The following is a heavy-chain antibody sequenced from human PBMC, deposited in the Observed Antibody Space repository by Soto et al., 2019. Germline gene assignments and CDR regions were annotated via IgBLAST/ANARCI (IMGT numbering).Heavy chain of an antibody. CDR1: GGTFSSYA. CDR3: ASSPGNHYHYYAMDV. CDR2: IIPIFGTA. J-gene: IGHJ6*02. V-gene: IGHV1-69*13. D-gene: IGHD6-13*01. Sequence: ASVKVSCKASGGTFSSYAISWVRQAPGQGLEWMGGIIPIFGTANYAQKFQGRVTITADESTSTAYMELSSLRSEDTAVYYCASSPGNHYHYYAMDVWGQGTMVNVSS.